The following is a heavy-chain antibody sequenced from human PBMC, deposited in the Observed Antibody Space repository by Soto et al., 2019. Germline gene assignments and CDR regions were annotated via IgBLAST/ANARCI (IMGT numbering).Heavy chain of an antibody. CDR2: IRWNSGSI. Sequence: EVQLVESGGGLVQPGRSLRLSCAASGFTFDDYAMHWVRQAPGKGLEWVSGIRWNSGSIGYAASVKGRFTISRDNVKNSLYLQMISLRAAVTALYDCAQDRLLLLSFYFDYWGQGTQVTVSS. J-gene: IGHJ4*02. CDR1: GFTFDDYA. V-gene: IGHV3-9*01. D-gene: IGHD2-21*01. CDR3: AQDRLLLLSFYFDY.